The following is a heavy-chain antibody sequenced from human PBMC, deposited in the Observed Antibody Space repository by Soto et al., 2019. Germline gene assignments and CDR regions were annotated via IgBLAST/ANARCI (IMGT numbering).Heavy chain of an antibody. CDR3: AYSAWYNSDGYFQH. CDR2: ISGSGTTM. CDR1: GLSLSRYA. V-gene: IGHV3-23*01. J-gene: IGHJ1*01. Sequence: GGPLRHYCAACGLSLSRYAMTCVHQAPGKGLEWVSSISGSGTTMYYADSVKGRFTIVRDNSKNTLYLQMNSLRAEDTALYYCAYSAWYNSDGYFQHWGQGTLVTVSS. D-gene: IGHD6-19*01.